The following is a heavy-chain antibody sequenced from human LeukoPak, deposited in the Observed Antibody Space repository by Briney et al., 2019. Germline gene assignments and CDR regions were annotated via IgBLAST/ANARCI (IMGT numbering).Heavy chain of an antibody. J-gene: IGHJ6*03. CDR2: INPSGST. Sequence: SETLSLTCAVYGGSFSGYHWTWIRQSPGKGLEWIGDINPSGSTYYNPSLKSRLTISVDTSQNQFSLKLRSVTAADTAVYYCARGRHDITMIVVVMTSVSYYLDVWGKGTTVTVS. CDR3: ARGRHDITMIVVVMTSVSYYLDV. D-gene: IGHD3-22*01. V-gene: IGHV4-34*01. CDR1: GGSFSGYH.